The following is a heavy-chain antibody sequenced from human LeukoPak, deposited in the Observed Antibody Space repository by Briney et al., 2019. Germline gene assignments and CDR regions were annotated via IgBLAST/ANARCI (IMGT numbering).Heavy chain of an antibody. CDR3: ARAEAAGTFDP. CDR1: GYTFTNYY. V-gene: IGHV1-46*01. Sequence: ASVKVSCKACGYTFTNYYMHWVRQAPGQGLEWMGIINPSGGSTSYAQKFQGRVTMTRDTSTSTVYMELSSLRSEDTAVYYCARAEAAGTFDPWGQGTLVTVSS. CDR2: INPSGGST. J-gene: IGHJ5*02. D-gene: IGHD6-13*01.